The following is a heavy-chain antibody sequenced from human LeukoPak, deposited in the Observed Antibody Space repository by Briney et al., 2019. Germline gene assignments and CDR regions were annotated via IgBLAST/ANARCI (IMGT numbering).Heavy chain of an antibody. Sequence: GGSLRLSCAASGFTFSTYWMHWVRRPPGKGLVWVSRINSDGSSTDYADSVKGRFTISRDNAKSTLYLQMNSLRAEDTAVYYCVGFNYGDYPGDYWGQGTLVTVSS. D-gene: IGHD4-17*01. CDR2: INSDGSST. J-gene: IGHJ4*02. CDR1: GFTFSTYW. CDR3: VGFNYGDYPGDY. V-gene: IGHV3-74*01.